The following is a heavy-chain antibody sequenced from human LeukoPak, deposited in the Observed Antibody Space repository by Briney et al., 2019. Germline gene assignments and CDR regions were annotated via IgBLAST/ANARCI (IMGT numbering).Heavy chain of an antibody. CDR1: GFTFSNYW. CDR2: INSDGSST. Sequence: GGSLRLSCAASGFTFSNYWIHWVRQAPGKGLVWVSRINSDGSSTSYADSVKGRFTISRDNAKNTMYLQMNSLRAEDTAVYYCARDGYCSSTSCYYFDYWGQGTLVTVSS. J-gene: IGHJ4*02. CDR3: ARDGYCSSTSCYYFDY. V-gene: IGHV3-74*01. D-gene: IGHD2-2*01.